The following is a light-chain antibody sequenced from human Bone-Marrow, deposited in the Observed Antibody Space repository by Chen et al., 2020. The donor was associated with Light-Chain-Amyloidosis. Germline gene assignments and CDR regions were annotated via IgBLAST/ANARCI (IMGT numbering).Light chain of an antibody. Sequence: QSALTQPASVSGSPGQSITISCTGTSSDVGGDNHVSWYQQHPDNAPKLMIYEVTNRHSWVPDRFSGSKSDNTASLTISGLQTEDEADYFCSSYTITNTLVFGSGTRVTVL. CDR1: SSDVGGDNH. V-gene: IGLV2-14*01. J-gene: IGLJ1*01. CDR3: SSYTITNTLV. CDR2: EVT.